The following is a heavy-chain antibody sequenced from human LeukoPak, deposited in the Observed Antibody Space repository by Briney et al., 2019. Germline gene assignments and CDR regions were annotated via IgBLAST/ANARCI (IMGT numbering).Heavy chain of an antibody. CDR3: ARDQDYDSSGYFPEYYYYYMDV. CDR1: GGSISSYY. D-gene: IGHD3-22*01. J-gene: IGHJ6*03. CDR2: IYTSGSI. V-gene: IGHV4-4*07. Sequence: SETLSLTCTVSGGSISSYYWSWIRQPAGKGLEWIGRIYTSGSINYNPSLKSRVTMSVDTSKNQFSLKLSSVTAADTAVYYCARDQDYDSSGYFPEYYYYYMDVWGKGTTVTVSS.